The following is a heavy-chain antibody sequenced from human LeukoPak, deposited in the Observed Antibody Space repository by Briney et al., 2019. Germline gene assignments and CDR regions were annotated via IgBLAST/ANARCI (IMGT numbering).Heavy chain of an antibody. CDR2: VYHSGYT. CDR1: GYSISTGYY. D-gene: IGHD1-26*01. V-gene: IGHV4-38-2*02. J-gene: IGHJ4*02. Sequence: SETLSLTCTVSGYSISTGYYWGWIRQPPGKGPEWIGYVYHSGYTYYNPSLESRVAISVDTPKNQFFLNLNSATAADTAVYYCARAQWEQPFDYWGQGTLVTVSS. CDR3: ARAQWEQPFDY.